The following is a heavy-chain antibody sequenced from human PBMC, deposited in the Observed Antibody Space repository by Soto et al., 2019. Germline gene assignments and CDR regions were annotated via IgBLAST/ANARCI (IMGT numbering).Heavy chain of an antibody. V-gene: IGHV4-59*01. CDR1: GGSRRNYF. J-gene: IGHJ5*02. D-gene: IGHD1-1*01. CDR3: ARDLLNWNDEYNCFDP. Sequence: SETLSRTCTVSGGSRRNYFWTWIRQPPGKGLEWIGYIYYSGSTNYNPSLKSRVTISVDTSKNQFSLKLSSVTAADTAVYYCARDLLNWNDEYNCFDPWGQGTLVTVSS. CDR2: IYYSGST.